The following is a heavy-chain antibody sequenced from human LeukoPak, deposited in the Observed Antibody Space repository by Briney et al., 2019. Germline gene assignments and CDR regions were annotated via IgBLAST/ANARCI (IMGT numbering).Heavy chain of an antibody. Sequence: GGSLRLSCAASGFTFSSYAMSWVRQAPGKGLEWVSAISGSGGSTYYADSVKGRFTISRDNSKNTVYLEMNSLRAEDTAVYYCVKDRAPDEGWDLDYWGQGTLVTVSS. D-gene: IGHD1-26*01. J-gene: IGHJ4*02. CDR3: VKDRAPDEGWDLDY. CDR2: ISGSGGST. CDR1: GFTFSSYA. V-gene: IGHV3-23*01.